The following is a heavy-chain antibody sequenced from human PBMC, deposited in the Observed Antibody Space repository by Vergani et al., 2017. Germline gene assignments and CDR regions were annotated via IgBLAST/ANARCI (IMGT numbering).Heavy chain of an antibody. D-gene: IGHD6-19*01. CDR1: GYSFNNYA. Sequence: QEHLVQSGSELKKPGASVKVSCKASGYSFNNYAIHWVRQAPGQGLECMGWINPTTGNPTYARAFTGRFVFSLDTSISTAYLQIGSLKAEDTAVYFCARAKRGRLAVGATDSWGQGTLLTVSS. CDR2: INPTTGNP. CDR3: ARAKRGRLAVGATDS. J-gene: IGHJ4*02. V-gene: IGHV7-4-1*01.